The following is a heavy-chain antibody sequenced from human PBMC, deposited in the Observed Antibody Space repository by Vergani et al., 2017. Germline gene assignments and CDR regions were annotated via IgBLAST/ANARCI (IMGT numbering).Heavy chain of an antibody. CDR1: GYSISSGYY. J-gene: IGHJ5*02. CDR3: AGGNDHGTYNPPLDP. V-gene: IGHV4-38-2*02. Sequence: QVQLQESGPGLVKPSETLSLTCTVSGYSISSGYYWAWIRQTAAKGLEWIGSAYHSGATYYNPSLESRVTILLDTSSKQFSLRLNSVTAADTAVYYCAGGNDHGTYNPPLDPWGPGTRVTVSS. D-gene: IGHD4/OR15-4a*01. CDR2: AYHSGAT.